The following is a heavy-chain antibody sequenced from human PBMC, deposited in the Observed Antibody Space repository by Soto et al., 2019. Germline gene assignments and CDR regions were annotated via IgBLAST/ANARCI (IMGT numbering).Heavy chain of an antibody. Sequence: ASVKVSCKASGYIFSSHCIYWVRQAPGQGLQWMGIINPGGGRTSYAQKFQGRVTMTRDMSTSTVYMELTSLRYEDTAVYYCARDVSGPVSSYVMAVWGQGTTVTV. J-gene: IGHJ6*02. D-gene: IGHD3-16*01. CDR2: INPGGGRT. CDR1: GYIFSSHC. CDR3: ARDVSGPVSSYVMAV. V-gene: IGHV1-46*01.